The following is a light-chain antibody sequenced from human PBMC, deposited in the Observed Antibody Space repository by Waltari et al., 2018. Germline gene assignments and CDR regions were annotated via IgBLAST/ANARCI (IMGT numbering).Light chain of an antibody. CDR1: SSDGGGDNL. CDR3: CSYAGSSTPNWV. J-gene: IGLJ3*02. Sequence: QSALTQPASVTRSPGQSITLSCTGISSDGGGDNLISWSPQHPGKAPKLMIYAGGERPSGVSNRFSGSKSGNTASLTISGLQAEDEADYYCCSYAGSSTPNWVFGGGTKLTVL. CDR2: AGG. V-gene: IGLV2-23*01.